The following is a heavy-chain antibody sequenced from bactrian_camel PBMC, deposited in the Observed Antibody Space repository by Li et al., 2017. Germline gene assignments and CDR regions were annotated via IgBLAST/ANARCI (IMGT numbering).Heavy chain of an antibody. CDR2: ISPGGSSV. V-gene: IGHV3-3*01. CDR1: ELGRPYNKYV. J-gene: IGHJ4*01. Sequence: VQLVESGGGSVQTGGSLALSCVASELGRPYNKYVMGWFRQAPGKAREGVASISPGGSSVPYAESVKGRFTISEHHANNSLYLQMNSLKPEDTAMYYCAADWSPHCRNGGTWIRMMWRGSFGQGTQVTVS. D-gene: IGHD6*01.